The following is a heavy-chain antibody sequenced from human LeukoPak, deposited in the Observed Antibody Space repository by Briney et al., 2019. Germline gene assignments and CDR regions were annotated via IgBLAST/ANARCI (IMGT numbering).Heavy chain of an antibody. CDR1: GYTFTGYY. Sequence: ASVKVSCKASGYTFTGYYMHWVRQAPGQGLEWMGWINPNSGGTNYAQKFQGRVTMTRDTSISTAYMELSRLRSDDTAVYYCARYCSSTSCSANDALDIWGQGTMVTVSS. V-gene: IGHV1-2*02. CDR2: INPNSGGT. CDR3: ARYCSSTSCSANDALDI. J-gene: IGHJ3*02. D-gene: IGHD2-2*01.